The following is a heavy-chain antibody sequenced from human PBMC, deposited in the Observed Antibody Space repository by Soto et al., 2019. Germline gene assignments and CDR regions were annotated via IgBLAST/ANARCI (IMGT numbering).Heavy chain of an antibody. J-gene: IGHJ5*02. D-gene: IGHD4-4*01. CDR2: MNPNTGKT. CDR1: GYTFTSYD. V-gene: IGHV1-8*01. Sequence: ASVKVSCKASGYTFTSYDINWVRQASGQGLEWMGWMNPNTGKTGYAQKFQGRVTMTRDISISTAYMELSSVTAADTAVYYCARGVYSNYRGAWFDPWGQGTLVTVSS. CDR3: ARGVYSNYRGAWFDP.